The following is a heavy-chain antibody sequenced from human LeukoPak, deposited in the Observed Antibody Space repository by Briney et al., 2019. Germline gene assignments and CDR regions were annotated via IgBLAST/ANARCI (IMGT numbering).Heavy chain of an antibody. CDR1: GFSFSSYW. CDR3: SSWGPWRYFDY. J-gene: IGHJ4*02. CDR2: IKDDGSEK. V-gene: IGHV3-7*01. Sequence: GGPLRLSCAASGFSFSSYWMNWVRQAPGKGLEWVANIKDDGSEKYYVDSVKGRFTISRDNAKNLLYLQMNSLRAEDTAVYYCSSWGPWRYFDYWGQGTLVIVSS. D-gene: IGHD7-27*01.